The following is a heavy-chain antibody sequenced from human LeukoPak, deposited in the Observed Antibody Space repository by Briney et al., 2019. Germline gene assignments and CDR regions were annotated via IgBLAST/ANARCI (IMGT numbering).Heavy chain of an antibody. D-gene: IGHD1-26*01. CDR2: IYSGGSA. Sequence: GGSLRLSCAASGFTVSSNYMSWVRQAPGKGLEWVSVIYSGGSAYYAYSVKGRFTTSRDNSKNTLYLQMNSLRAEDTAVYYCAREWERDWGQGTLVTVSS. CDR1: GFTVSSNY. CDR3: AREWERD. J-gene: IGHJ4*02. V-gene: IGHV3-53*01.